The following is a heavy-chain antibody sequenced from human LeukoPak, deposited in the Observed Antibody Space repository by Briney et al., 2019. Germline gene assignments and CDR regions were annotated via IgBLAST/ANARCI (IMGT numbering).Heavy chain of an antibody. CDR1: GGSISSGCYD. Sequence: SQTLSPTCTVSGGSISSGCYDWTWLRQPAGKGLEWIGRIYTSGSTNYNPSLKSRVTITVDTSKNQFSLKLSSVTAADTAVYYCARDPVGAPVAFDIWGQGTMVTVSS. CDR2: IYTSGST. V-gene: IGHV4-61*02. CDR3: ARDPVGAPVAFDI. D-gene: IGHD1-26*01. J-gene: IGHJ3*02.